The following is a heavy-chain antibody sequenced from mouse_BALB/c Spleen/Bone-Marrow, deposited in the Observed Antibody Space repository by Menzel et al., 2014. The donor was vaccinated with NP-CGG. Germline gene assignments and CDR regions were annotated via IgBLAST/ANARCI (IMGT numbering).Heavy chain of an antibody. CDR3: ARVYGWYFDV. CDR1: GFTFSSYG. CDR2: INNNGGST. D-gene: IGHD1-1*01. V-gene: IGHV5-6-3*01. J-gene: IGHJ1*01. Sequence: EVQVVESGGGLAQPGGSLKLSCVASGFTFSSYGMSWVRQTPDKRLELVATINNNGGSTYYPDSVKGQFTISRDNAKNTLYLQVSSLKSEDTAMYYCARVYGWYFDVWGAGTTVTVSS.